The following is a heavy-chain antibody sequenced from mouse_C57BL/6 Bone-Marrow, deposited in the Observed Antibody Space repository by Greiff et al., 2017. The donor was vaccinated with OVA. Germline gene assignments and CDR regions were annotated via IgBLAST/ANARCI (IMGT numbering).Heavy chain of an antibody. CDR1: GYIFTDYN. J-gene: IGHJ3*01. V-gene: IGHV1-18*01. Sequence: VQLQQSGPELVKPGASVKIPCKASGYIFTDYNMDWVKQSHGKSLEWIGDINPNNGGTIYNQKFKGKATLTVDKSSSTAYMELRSLTSEDTAVYYCARGYYYGSSSWFAYWGQGTLVTVSA. CDR3: ARGYYYGSSSWFAY. D-gene: IGHD1-1*01. CDR2: INPNNGGT.